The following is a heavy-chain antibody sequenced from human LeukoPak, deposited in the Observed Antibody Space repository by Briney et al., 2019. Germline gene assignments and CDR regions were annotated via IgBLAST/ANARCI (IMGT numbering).Heavy chain of an antibody. Sequence: GGSPSLSCTASGFTFSIYAMSWVRQAPGRGLEWVSAITSSGDTTFYADSVRGRFTISRDNSKNTLYLQMSSLRAEDTAVFYCAKARPNYFGSNGHYYRRNGDSWGQGTLVTVSS. D-gene: IGHD3-10*01. CDR1: GFTFSIYA. CDR2: ITSSGDTT. V-gene: IGHV3-23*01. CDR3: AKARPNYFGSNGHYYRRNGDS. J-gene: IGHJ5*01.